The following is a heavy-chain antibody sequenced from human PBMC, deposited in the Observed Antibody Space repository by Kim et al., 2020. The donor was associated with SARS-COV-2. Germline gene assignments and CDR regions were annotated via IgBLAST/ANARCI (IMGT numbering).Heavy chain of an antibody. Sequence: GGSLRLSCAASGFTFDDYAMHWVRQAPGKGLEWVSGISWNSGSIGYADSVKGRFTISRDNAKNSLYLQMNSLRAEDTALYYCAKGNSGWGGFYYYGMDVWGQGTTVTVSS. D-gene: IGHD6-19*01. CDR1: GFTFDDYA. V-gene: IGHV3-9*01. CDR2: ISWNSGSI. J-gene: IGHJ6*01. CDR3: AKGNSGWGGFYYYGMDV.